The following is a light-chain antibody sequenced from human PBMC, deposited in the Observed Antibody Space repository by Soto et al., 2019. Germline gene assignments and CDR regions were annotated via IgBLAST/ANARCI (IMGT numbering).Light chain of an antibody. CDR1: SNDVGGYNY. Sequence: QSALTQPASVSGSPGQSITISCTGTSNDVGGYNYVSWYQQHPGKAPKLVIYEVSHRPSGISDRFSGSKSGNTASLTISGLQVEDEADYYCSSFTSSRAYVFGTGTKLTVL. CDR2: EVS. V-gene: IGLV2-14*01. CDR3: SSFTSSRAYV. J-gene: IGLJ1*01.